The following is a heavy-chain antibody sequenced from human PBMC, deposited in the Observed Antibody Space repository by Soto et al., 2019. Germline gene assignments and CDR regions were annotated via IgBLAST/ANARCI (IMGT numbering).Heavy chain of an antibody. J-gene: IGHJ6*02. CDR2: LNPKSGGT. D-gene: IGHD2-2*01. Sequence: ASVKVSCKASGFTFSDYYMHCVREAPGQGLEWMGWLNPKSGGTTYAQKFQGRLTLSRDTSINTAYMELSRLSIDDTALYYCARERYQVLSDGMDVWGQGTTVTVSS. CDR3: ARERYQVLSDGMDV. CDR1: GFTFSDYY. V-gene: IGHV1-2*02.